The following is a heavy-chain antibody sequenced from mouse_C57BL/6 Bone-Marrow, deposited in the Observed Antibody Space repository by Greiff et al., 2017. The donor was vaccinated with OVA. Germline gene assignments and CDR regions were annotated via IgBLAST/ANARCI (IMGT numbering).Heavy chain of an antibody. D-gene: IGHD3-3*01. J-gene: IGHJ2*01. Sequence: EVQLQQSGPELVKPGASVKMSCKASGYTFTDYYMHWVKQSHGKSLEWIGYINPNNGGTSYNQKFKGKATLTVYKSSSTAYLQLRSLASAASAVFNCGAGLNFDYWGQGTTLTVSS. V-gene: IGHV1-22*01. CDR2: INPNNGGT. CDR1: GYTFTDYY. CDR3: GAGLNFDY.